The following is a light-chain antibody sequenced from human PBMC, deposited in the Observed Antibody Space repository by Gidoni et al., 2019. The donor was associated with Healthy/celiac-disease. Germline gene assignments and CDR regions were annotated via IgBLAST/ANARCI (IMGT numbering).Light chain of an antibody. CDR1: SSDVGSYNL. CDR2: EGS. CDR3: CSYAGSSTFV. J-gene: IGLJ2*01. V-gene: IGLV2-23*03. Sequence: QSALTQPASGSGSPGQSITISCTGTSSDVGSYNLVSWYQQHPGKAPKLMIYEGSKRPSGVSNRFSGSNSGNTASLTISGLQAEDEADYYCCSYAGSSTFVFGGGTKLTVL.